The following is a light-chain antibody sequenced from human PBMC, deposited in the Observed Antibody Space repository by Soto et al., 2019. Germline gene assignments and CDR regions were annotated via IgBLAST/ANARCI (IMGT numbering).Light chain of an antibody. CDR1: QSLQYSNGYNY. Sequence: EIVMTQSPLSLPVTPGEPASISCRSSQSLQYSNGYNYLDWYVQKPGQSPQILIYLASNQASGVSEGFSGSGSGTDFTLRISSVEADEVGVYSCMHGPQCAAFGEGTNVEIK. CDR2: LAS. CDR3: MHGPQCAA. V-gene: IGKV2-28*01. J-gene: IGKJ1*01.